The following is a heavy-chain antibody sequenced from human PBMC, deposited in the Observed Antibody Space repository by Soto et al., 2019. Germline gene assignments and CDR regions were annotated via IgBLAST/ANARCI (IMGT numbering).Heavy chain of an antibody. CDR2: ISSSGSTI. V-gene: IGHV3-11*01. J-gene: IGHJ4*02. Sequence: SXRLSCAASVFTFSDYYVSWVRHAPGKGLEWVSYISSSGSTIYYAESVKGRFTISRDNAKNSLYLQMNSLRAEDKAVYYCARYWGELKYQFDYWGQGTLVTVSS. CDR1: VFTFSDYY. D-gene: IGHD3-16*01. CDR3: ARYWGELKYQFDY.